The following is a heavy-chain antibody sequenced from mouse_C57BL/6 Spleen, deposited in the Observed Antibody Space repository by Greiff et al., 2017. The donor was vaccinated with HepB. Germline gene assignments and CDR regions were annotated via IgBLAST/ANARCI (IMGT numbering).Heavy chain of an antibody. V-gene: IGHV1-15*01. Sequence: VKLQESGAELVRPGASVTLSCKASGYTFTDYEMHWVKQTPVHGLEWIGAIDPETGGTAYNQKFKGKAILTADKSSSTAYMELRSLTSEDSAVYYCTRKVSLYAMDYWGQGTSVTVSS. J-gene: IGHJ4*01. CDR2: IDPETGGT. D-gene: IGHD6-2*01. CDR3: TRKVSLYAMDY. CDR1: GYTFTDYE.